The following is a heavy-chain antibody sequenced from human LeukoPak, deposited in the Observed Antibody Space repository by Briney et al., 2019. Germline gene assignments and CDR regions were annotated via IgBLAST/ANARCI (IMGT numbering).Heavy chain of an antibody. Sequence: PGGSLRLSCAASGFTFSSYAMSWVRQAPGKGLEWVSAISGSGGSTYYADSVKGRFTISRDNSKNTLYLQMNSLKAEDTAVHYCAKATTMVRGVISPHYYYGMDVWGQGTTVTVSS. D-gene: IGHD3-10*01. CDR3: AKATTMVRGVISPHYYYGMDV. CDR2: ISGSGGST. V-gene: IGHV3-23*01. CDR1: GFTFSSYA. J-gene: IGHJ6*02.